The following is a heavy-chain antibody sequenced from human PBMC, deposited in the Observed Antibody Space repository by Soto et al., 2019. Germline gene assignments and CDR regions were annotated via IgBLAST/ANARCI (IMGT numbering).Heavy chain of an antibody. J-gene: IGHJ6*02. Sequence: SETLSLTCTVSGGSISSYYWSWIRQPPGKGLEWIGYIYYSGSTNHNPSLQSRVTISVDTSKNQFSLKLSSVTAADTALYYCARGRAGEEWLSTHYSYYYGMDVWGQGTTVTVSS. D-gene: IGHD3-3*01. V-gene: IGHV4-59*01. CDR3: ARGRAGEEWLSTHYSYYYGMDV. CDR2: IYYSGST. CDR1: GGSISSYY.